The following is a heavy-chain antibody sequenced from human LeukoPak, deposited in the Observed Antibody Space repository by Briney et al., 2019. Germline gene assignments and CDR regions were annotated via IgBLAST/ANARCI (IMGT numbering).Heavy chain of an antibody. CDR1: GGSFSGYY. CDR2: ISHSGST. D-gene: IGHD6-13*01. CDR3: ARGLAAAEGDY. J-gene: IGHJ4*02. V-gene: IGHV4-34*01. Sequence: PSETLSLTCAVYGGSFSGYYWSWIRQPPGKGLEWIGEISHSGSTNYNPSLKSRVTISVDTSKNQFSLKLSSVTAADTAVYYCARGLAAAEGDYWGQGTLVTVSS.